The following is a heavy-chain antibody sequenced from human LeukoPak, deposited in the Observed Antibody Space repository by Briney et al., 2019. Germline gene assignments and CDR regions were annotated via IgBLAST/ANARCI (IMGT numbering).Heavy chain of an antibody. CDR3: ASLYDSTGFCFDY. D-gene: IGHD3-22*01. Sequence: GRSLRLSCVVSGLRFSDYYMSWIRQTPGKGLELISYISGSGDAIYYTDSVKGRFTISRDNAKNSLYLQLDSLSAEDTAVYYCASLYDSTGFCFDYWGQGALVTVSS. J-gene: IGHJ4*02. CDR1: GLRFSDYY. V-gene: IGHV3-11*01. CDR2: ISGSGDAI.